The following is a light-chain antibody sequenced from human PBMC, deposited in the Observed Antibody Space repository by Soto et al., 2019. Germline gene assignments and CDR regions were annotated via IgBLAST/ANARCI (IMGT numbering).Light chain of an antibody. J-gene: IGKJ4*01. CDR2: AAS. CDR1: QSITSY. V-gene: IGKV1-39*01. CDR3: QQTYSAPLT. Sequence: DIQMTQSPSSLSASVGDRVTIACRASQSITSYLNWYQQKPGKAPKLLIIAASILQSGVPSRFSGSGSGTDYTLTISSLQTEDFATYYCQQTYSAPLTFGGGTKVDIK.